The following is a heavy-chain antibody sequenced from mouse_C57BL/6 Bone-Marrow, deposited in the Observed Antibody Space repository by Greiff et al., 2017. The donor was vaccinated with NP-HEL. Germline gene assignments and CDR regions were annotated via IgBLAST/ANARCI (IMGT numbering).Heavy chain of an antibody. V-gene: IGHV1-76*01. CDR3: ARSLAGTKAWFAY. CDR2: IYPGSGNT. D-gene: IGHD4-1*01. CDR1: GYTFTDYY. Sequence: VQLQQSGAELVRPGASVKLSCKASGYTFTDYYINWVKQRPGQGLEWIARIYPGSGNTYYNEKFKGKATLTAEKSSSTAYMQLSSLTSEDSAVYFCARSLAGTKAWFAYWGQGTLVTVSA. J-gene: IGHJ3*01.